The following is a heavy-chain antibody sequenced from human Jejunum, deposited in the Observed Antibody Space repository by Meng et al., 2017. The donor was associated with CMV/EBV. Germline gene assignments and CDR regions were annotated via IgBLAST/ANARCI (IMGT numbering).Heavy chain of an antibody. CDR3: ARDLVAATAPNN. V-gene: IGHV3-21*01. J-gene: IGHJ4*02. CDR2: IDATSNQI. Sequence: SGFAVSTYAMNWVRLAPGKGLEWVSSIDATSNQIYYGDSVKGRFTISRDNARNSLYLQMNSLRAEDTALYYCARDLVAATAPNNWGQGTLVTVSS. D-gene: IGHD2-15*01. CDR1: GFAVSTYA.